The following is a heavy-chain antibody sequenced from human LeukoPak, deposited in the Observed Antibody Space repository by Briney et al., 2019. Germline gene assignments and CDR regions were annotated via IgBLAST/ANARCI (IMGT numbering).Heavy chain of an antibody. Sequence: GGSLRLSCAASGFTFSSYGMHWVRQAPGKGLEYVSAISSNGGSTYYANSVKGRFTISRDNSKNTLYLQMNSLRAEDTAVYYCANQPHITGTTDYYYGMDVWGQGTTVTVSS. V-gene: IGHV3-64*01. D-gene: IGHD1-20*01. CDR3: ANQPHITGTTDYYYGMDV. J-gene: IGHJ6*02. CDR2: ISSNGGST. CDR1: GFTFSSYG.